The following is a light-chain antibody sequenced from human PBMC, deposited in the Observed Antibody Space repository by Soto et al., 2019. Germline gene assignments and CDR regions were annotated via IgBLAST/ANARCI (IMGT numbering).Light chain of an antibody. Sequence: EIGLTQSPGTLSLSPGERATLSCRASQSVTSNYLAWYQQRPGQAPRLLIFGTSNRPTGIPDKFSGSGSGTDFTLTISRLEPDDFADYYCQYYGSPSWTFGKGTKVDIK. CDR3: QYYGSPSWT. V-gene: IGKV3-20*01. CDR2: GTS. CDR1: QSVTSNY. J-gene: IGKJ1*01.